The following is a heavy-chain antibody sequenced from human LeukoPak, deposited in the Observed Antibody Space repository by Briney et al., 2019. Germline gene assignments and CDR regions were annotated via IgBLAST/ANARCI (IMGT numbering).Heavy chain of an antibody. D-gene: IGHD6-19*01. CDR2: IYYSGST. V-gene: IGHV4-59*01. CDR3: ASAGYSSGWGPQNLDY. CDR1: GGSISSYY. J-gene: IGHJ4*02. Sequence: SETLSLTCTVSGGSISSYYWSWIRQPPGKGLEWIGYIYYSGSTNYNPSLKSRVTISVDTSKNQFSLKLSSVTAADTAVYYCASAGYSSGWGPQNLDYWGQGTLVTVSS.